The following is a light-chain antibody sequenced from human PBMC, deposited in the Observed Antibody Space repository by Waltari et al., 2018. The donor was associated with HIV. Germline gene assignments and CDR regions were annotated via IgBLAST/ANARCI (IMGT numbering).Light chain of an antibody. V-gene: IGLV2-8*01. CDR1: NSHIGGYNY. Sequence: QSALTQPPSASGSPGQPVTISCTGPNSHIGGYNYVSRYQQHPGKAPKLVISEVTKRPSGVPGRFSGSKSGTTASLTVSGLQAEDEADYYCSSYANKNGFYVVFGGGTRLTVL. CDR3: SSYANKNGFYVV. J-gene: IGLJ2*01. CDR2: EVT.